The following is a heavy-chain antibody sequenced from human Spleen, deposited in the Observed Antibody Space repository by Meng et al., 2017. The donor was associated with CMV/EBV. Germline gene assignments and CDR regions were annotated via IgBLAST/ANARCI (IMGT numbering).Heavy chain of an antibody. J-gene: IGHJ4*02. Sequence: HGHRQESGPEFLTPSQTLSLTCTVSGGSISSGDYYWSWIRQPPGKGLEWIGHIYYRGSTYYNPSLKSRLTISVDTSKNQFSLELSSVTAADTAVYYCARVFGRDYPDSWGRGTLVTVS. V-gene: IGHV4-30-4*08. CDR1: GGSISSGDYY. CDR3: ARVFGRDYPDS. D-gene: IGHD3-16*01. CDR2: IYYRGST.